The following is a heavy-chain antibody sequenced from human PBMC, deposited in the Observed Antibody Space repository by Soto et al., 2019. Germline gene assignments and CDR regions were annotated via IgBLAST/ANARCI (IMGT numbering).Heavy chain of an antibody. CDR2: ISPKSGGT. CDR3: ARPPGYISDWYYFDL. D-gene: IGHD3-9*01. Sequence: QVHLVQSGAEVKKPGASVKVSCEASGYSFIDYYIHWVRQAPGQGFEWMGRISPKSGGTNYAQKFEGRVTMTWDTSLNTAYMELRSLKSDDTAVYYCARPPGYISDWYYFDLWGQGTRVTVSS. V-gene: IGHV1-2*02. J-gene: IGHJ4*02. CDR1: GYSFIDYY.